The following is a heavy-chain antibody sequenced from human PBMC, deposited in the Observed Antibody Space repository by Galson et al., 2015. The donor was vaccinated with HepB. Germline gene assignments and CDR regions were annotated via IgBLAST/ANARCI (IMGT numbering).Heavy chain of an antibody. J-gene: IGHJ4*02. CDR1: GGTFSSYA. V-gene: IGHV1-69*10. CDR2: IIPILGIA. D-gene: IGHD4-17*01. Sequence: SVKVSCKASGGTFSSYAISWVRQAPGQGLEWMGGIIPILGIANYAQKFQGRVTITADKSTSTAYMELSSLRSEDTAVYYCARVGSGDYGDYFPDYWGQGTLVTVSS. CDR3: ARVGSGDYGDYFPDY.